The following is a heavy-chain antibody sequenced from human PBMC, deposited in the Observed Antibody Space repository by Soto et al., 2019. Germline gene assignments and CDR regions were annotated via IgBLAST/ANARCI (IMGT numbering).Heavy chain of an antibody. J-gene: IGHJ6*02. Sequence: GGSLRLSCAASGFTFSSYGMHWVRQAPGKGLEWVAVISYDGSNKYYADSVKGRFTISRDNSKNTLYLQMNSLRAEDTAVYYCAKELWFGELSPAAYYYYGMDVWGQGTTVTVSS. CDR3: AKELWFGELSPAAYYYYGMDV. D-gene: IGHD3-10*01. CDR1: GFTFSSYG. V-gene: IGHV3-30*18. CDR2: ISYDGSNK.